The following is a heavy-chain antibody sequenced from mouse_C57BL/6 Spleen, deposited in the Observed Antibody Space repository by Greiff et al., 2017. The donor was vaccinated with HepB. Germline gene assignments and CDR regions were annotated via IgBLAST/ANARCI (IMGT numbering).Heavy chain of an antibody. J-gene: IGHJ4*01. CDR3: ARLDDGYGGAMDY. D-gene: IGHD2-3*01. CDR2: ISSGSSTI. V-gene: IGHV5-17*01. Sequence: EVHLVESGGGLVKPGGSLKLSCAASGFTFSDYGMHWVRQAPEKGLEWVAYISSGSSTIYYADTVKGRFTISRDNAKNTLFLQMTSLRSEDTAMYYCARLDDGYGGAMDYWGQGTSVTVSS. CDR1: GFTFSDYG.